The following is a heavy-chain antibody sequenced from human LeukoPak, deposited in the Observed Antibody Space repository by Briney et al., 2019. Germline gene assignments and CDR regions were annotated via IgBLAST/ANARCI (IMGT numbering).Heavy chain of an antibody. J-gene: IGHJ4*02. D-gene: IGHD6-19*01. Sequence: ASVKVSCKASGYTFSGYYIHWVRQAPGQGLEWMGWINPNSGGTNYAQKFQGRVTMTRDTSISTAYMELSRLRSDDTAVYYCARVMWYSSGWYYDYFDYWGQGTLVTVSS. CDR2: INPNSGGT. V-gene: IGHV1-2*02. CDR3: ARVMWYSSGWYYDYFDY. CDR1: GYTFSGYY.